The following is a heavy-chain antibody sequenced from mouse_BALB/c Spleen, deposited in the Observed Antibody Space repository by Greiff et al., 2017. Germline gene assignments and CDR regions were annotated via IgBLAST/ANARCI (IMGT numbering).Heavy chain of an antibody. CDR3: AREGSPYYFDY. CDR1: GFTFSSYA. Sequence: DVMLVESGGGLVKPGGSLKLSCAASGFTFSSYAMSWVRQSPEKRLEWVAEISSGGSYTYYPDTVTGRFTISRDNAKNTLYLEMSSLRSEDTAMYYCAREGSPYYFDYWGQGTTLTVSS. V-gene: IGHV5-9-4*01. J-gene: IGHJ2*01. CDR2: ISSGGSYT.